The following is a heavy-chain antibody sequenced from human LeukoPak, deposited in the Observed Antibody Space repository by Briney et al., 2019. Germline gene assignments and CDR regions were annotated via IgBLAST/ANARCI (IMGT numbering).Heavy chain of an antibody. J-gene: IGHJ4*02. CDR3: AKSVVRGVTLPDY. CDR2: ISGSGGST. CDR1: GCTFSSYA. D-gene: IGHD3-10*01. V-gene: IGHV3-23*01. Sequence: PGASLRLSCAASGCTFSSYAMSWVRQAPGKGLEWVSAISGSGGSTYYADSVKGRFTISRDNSKNTLYLQMNSLRAEDTAVYYCAKSVVRGVTLPDYWGQGALVTVSS.